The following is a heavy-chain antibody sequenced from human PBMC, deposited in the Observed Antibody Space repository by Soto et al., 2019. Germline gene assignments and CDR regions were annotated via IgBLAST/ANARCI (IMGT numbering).Heavy chain of an antibody. J-gene: IGHJ4*02. V-gene: IGHV1-46*01. D-gene: IGHD3-3*01. CDR1: GYTFTSYY. CDR3: ARHDNFWSGYYKYNMEYYFDY. Sequence: ASVKVSCKASGYTFTSYYMHWVRQAPGQGLEWMGIINPSGGSTSYAQKFQGRVTMTRDTSTSTVYMELSSLRSEDTAVYYCARHDNFWSGYYKYNMEYYFDYWGQGTLVTVSS. CDR2: INPSGGST.